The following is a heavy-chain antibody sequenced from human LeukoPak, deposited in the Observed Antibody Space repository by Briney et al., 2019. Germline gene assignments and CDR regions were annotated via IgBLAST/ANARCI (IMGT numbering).Heavy chain of an antibody. J-gene: IGHJ4*02. V-gene: IGHV4-39*07. D-gene: IGHD3-22*01. CDR2: FYYSGTT. CDR3: ARVYDSSGYYFDY. CDR1: GGSIRSSSYY. Sequence: SETLSLTCTVSGGSIRSSSYYWGWIRQPPGKGLEWIGSFYYSGTTYYNPSLKSRVTISVDTSKNQFSLKLSSVTAADTAVYYCARVYDSSGYYFDYWGQGTLVTVSS.